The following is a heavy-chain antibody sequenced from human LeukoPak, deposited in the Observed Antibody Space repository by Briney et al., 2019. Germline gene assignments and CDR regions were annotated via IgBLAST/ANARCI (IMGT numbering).Heavy chain of an antibody. J-gene: IGHJ6*03. CDR3: ARGQSPITFMDV. CDR1: GFTVSSNY. V-gene: IGHV3-53*01. D-gene: IGHD3-16*01. Sequence: PGGSPRLSCAASGFTVSSNYMSWVRQAPGKGLEWVSVIHSGGSTYYADSVKGRFTISRDNSKNTLYLQMNSLRAEDTAVYYCARGQSPITFMDVWGKGTTVTVSS. CDR2: IHSGGST.